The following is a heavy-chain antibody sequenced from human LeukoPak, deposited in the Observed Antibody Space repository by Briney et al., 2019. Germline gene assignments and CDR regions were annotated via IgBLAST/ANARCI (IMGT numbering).Heavy chain of an antibody. V-gene: IGHV1-69*13. J-gene: IGHJ5*02. CDR1: GGTFCSYA. D-gene: IGHD2/OR15-2a*01. Sequence: SVKVSCKASGGTFCSYAISWVRQAPGQGLEWMGGIIPIFGTANYAQKFQGRVTITADESTSTAYMELSSLRSEDTAVYYCARELSSWFDPWGQGTLVTVSS. CDR3: ARELSSWFDP. CDR2: IIPIFGTA.